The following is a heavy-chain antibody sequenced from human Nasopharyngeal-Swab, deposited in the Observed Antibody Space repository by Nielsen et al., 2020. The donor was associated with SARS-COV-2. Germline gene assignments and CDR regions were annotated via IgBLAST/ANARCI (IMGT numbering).Heavy chain of an antibody. CDR3: AILVGATPRGAFDI. CDR2: IIPIFGTA. Sequence: SVKVSCKASGYNFTSYSINWVRQAPGQGLGWMGGIIPIFGTANYAQKFQGRVTITADESTSTAYMELSSLRSEDTAVYYCAILVGATPRGAFDIWGQGTMVTVSS. D-gene: IGHD1-26*01. CDR1: GYNFTSYS. V-gene: IGHV1-69*13. J-gene: IGHJ3*02.